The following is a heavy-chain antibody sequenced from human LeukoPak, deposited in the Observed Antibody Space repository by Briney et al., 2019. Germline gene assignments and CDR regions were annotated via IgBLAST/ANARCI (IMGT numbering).Heavy chain of an antibody. CDR2: IRYNGNNQ. Sequence: GGSLRLSCAASGFTFNNYGMHWVRQAPGKGLEWVAFIRYNGNNQYYADSVKGRFTISRDNSKNTLYLQMNSLKGDDTAVYYCAKDSAFYYIDVWGKGTTVIISS. D-gene: IGHD3-10*01. J-gene: IGHJ6*03. CDR1: GFTFNNYG. CDR3: AKDSAFYYIDV. V-gene: IGHV3-30*02.